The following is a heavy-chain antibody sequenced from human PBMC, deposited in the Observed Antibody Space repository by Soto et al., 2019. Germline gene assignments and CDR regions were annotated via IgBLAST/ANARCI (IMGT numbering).Heavy chain of an antibody. CDR2: IYWNDDK. V-gene: IGHV2-5*01. Sequence: SGPTLVNPTQTLTLTCTFSGFSLSTSGVGVGWIRQPPGKALEWLALIYWNDDKRYSPSLKSRLTITKDTSKNQVVLTMTNMDPVDTATYYCAHTRGLLRFLVESSYFDYWGQGTLVTVSS. D-gene: IGHD3-3*01. CDR3: AHTRGLLRFLVESSYFDY. J-gene: IGHJ4*02. CDR1: GFSLSTSGVG.